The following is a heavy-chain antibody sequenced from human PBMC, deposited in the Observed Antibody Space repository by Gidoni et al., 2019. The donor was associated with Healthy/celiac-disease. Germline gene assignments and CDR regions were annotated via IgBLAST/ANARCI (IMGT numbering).Heavy chain of an antibody. J-gene: IGHJ3*02. CDR3: AREERYSYVLEAFDI. Sequence: QVQLQESGPGLVKPSGTLYLTCAVSGGSISSSNWWSWVRQPPGKGLELIGEIYHSGSTNYNPSLKSRVTISVDKSKNQFSLKLSSVTAADTAVYYCAREERYSYVLEAFDIWGQGTMVTVSS. CDR2: IYHSGST. V-gene: IGHV4-4*02. D-gene: IGHD5-18*01. CDR1: GGSISSSNW.